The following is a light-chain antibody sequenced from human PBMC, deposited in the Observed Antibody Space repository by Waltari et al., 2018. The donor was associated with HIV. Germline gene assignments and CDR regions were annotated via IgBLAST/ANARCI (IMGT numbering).Light chain of an antibody. CDR2: WAS. Sequence: DIVMTQSPDSLAVSLGERATINCKSSQSVLYSSNNKNYLAWYQQKPGQPPKLLIYWASTRESGVPDRFIGSGSVTDFTLTISSLQAEDVAVYYCQQYYSTPITFGQGTRLEIK. CDR3: QQYYSTPIT. V-gene: IGKV4-1*01. CDR1: QSVLYSSNNKNY. J-gene: IGKJ5*01.